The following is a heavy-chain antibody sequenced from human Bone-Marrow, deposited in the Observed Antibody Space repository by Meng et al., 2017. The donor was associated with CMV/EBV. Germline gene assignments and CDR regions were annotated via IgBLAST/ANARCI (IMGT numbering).Heavy chain of an antibody. J-gene: IGHJ6*02. Sequence: ASVKVSCKASGYTFTSYGISWVRQAPGQGLEWMGWISAYNGNTNYAQKLQGRVTMTTDTPTSTAYMELRSLRSDDTAVYYCARDPIIVVVPAATRYYGMDVWGQGTTVTVSS. D-gene: IGHD2-2*01. V-gene: IGHV1-18*01. CDR1: GYTFTSYG. CDR3: ARDPIIVVVPAATRYYGMDV. CDR2: ISAYNGNT.